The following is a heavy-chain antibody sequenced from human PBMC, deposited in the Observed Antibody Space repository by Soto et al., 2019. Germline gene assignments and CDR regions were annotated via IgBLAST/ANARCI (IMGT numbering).Heavy chain of an antibody. V-gene: IGHV4-31*03. Sequence: SETLSLTCTVSGGSISSGGYYWSWIRQHPGKGLEWIGYIYYSGSTYYNPSLKSRVTISVDTSKNQFSLKLSSVTAADTAVYYCARALTGGRLDAFDIWGQGTMVTVSS. CDR1: GGSISSGGYY. CDR2: IYYSGST. CDR3: ARALTGGRLDAFDI. D-gene: IGHD1-26*01. J-gene: IGHJ3*02.